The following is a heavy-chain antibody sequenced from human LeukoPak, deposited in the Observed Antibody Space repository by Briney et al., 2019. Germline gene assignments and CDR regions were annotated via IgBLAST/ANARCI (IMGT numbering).Heavy chain of an antibody. CDR3: AKDSYYDNSGNYFDY. D-gene: IGHD3-22*01. Sequence: GGSLRLSCAASGFSFDDYDMPWVRQAPGKGLEWVSGISWNSGNIDYADSVKGRFTISRDNAKNSLYLQMNSLRAEDTALYYCAKDSYYDNSGNYFDYWGQGTLVTVSS. V-gene: IGHV3-9*01. CDR1: GFSFDDYD. CDR2: ISWNSGNI. J-gene: IGHJ4*02.